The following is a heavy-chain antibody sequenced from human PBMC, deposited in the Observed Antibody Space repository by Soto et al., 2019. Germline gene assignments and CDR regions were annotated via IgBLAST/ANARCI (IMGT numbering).Heavy chain of an antibody. CDR3: AKPLWFGELFNPFDY. CDR1: GFTFSSYA. D-gene: IGHD3-10*01. J-gene: IGHJ4*02. V-gene: IGHV3-23*01. CDR2: ISGSGGST. Sequence: EVQLLESGGGLVQPGGSLRLSCAASGFTFSSYAMSWVRQAPGKGLEWVSAISGSGGSTYYADSVKGRFTSSRDNSKNTLYLQMNSLRAEDTAVYYCAKPLWFGELFNPFDYWGQGTLVPVSS.